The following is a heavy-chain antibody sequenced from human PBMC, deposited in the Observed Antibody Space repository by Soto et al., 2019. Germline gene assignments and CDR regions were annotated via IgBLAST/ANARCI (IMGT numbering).Heavy chain of an antibody. J-gene: IGHJ6*02. CDR3: ARGDSSSWYTDNYYYGMDV. CDR2: ISAYNGNT. V-gene: IGHV1-18*01. CDR1: GYTFTSYG. Sequence: ASVNVSFKASGYTFTSYGISWVRQAPGQGLEWMGWISAYNGNTNYAQKLQGRVTMTTDTSTSTAYMELRSLRSDDTAVYYCARGDSSSWYTDNYYYGMDVWGQGTTVTVSS. D-gene: IGHD6-13*01.